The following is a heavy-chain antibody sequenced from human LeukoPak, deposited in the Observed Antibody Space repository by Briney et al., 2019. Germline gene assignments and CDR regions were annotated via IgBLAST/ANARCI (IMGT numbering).Heavy chain of an antibody. CDR3: AKWVTRYCSSTSCYTISVFDY. Sequence: PGGSLRLSCAASGFTLSSYAMSWVRQAPGKGLEWVSAISGSGGSTYYADSVKGRFTISRDNSKNTLYLQMNSLRAEDTAVYYCAKWVTRYCSSTSCYTISVFDYWGQGTLVTVSS. CDR1: GFTLSSYA. J-gene: IGHJ4*02. V-gene: IGHV3-23*01. CDR2: ISGSGGST. D-gene: IGHD2-2*02.